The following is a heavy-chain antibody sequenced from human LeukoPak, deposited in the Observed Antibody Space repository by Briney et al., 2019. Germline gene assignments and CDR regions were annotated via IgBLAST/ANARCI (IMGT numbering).Heavy chain of an antibody. CDR2: VYYSGST. V-gene: IGHV4-39*01. CDR1: SGSIGSSSNY. J-gene: IGHJ5*02. CDR3: ARRNWNYENWLDP. Sequence: SETLSLTCTVSSGSIGSSSNYWGWLRQAPGKGLEWIGNVYYSGSTFYNPSLKSRVTISVHTSNNQFFLKLTSVAAADTAVYYCARRNWNYENWLDPWGQGTLVTVSS. D-gene: IGHD1-7*01.